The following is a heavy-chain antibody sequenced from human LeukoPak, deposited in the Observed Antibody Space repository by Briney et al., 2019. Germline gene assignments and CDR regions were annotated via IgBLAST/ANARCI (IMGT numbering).Heavy chain of an antibody. J-gene: IGHJ4*02. V-gene: IGHV1-8*01. CDR2: MNPNSGNT. CDR1: GYTFTSYD. D-gene: IGHD6-6*01. Sequence: ASVKVSCKASGYTFTSYDINWVRQATGQGLEWMGWMNPNSGNTGYAQKFQGRVAMTRNTSISTAYMELSSLRSEDTAVYYCARVSYSSSSMGIDYWGQGTLVTVSS. CDR3: ARVSYSSSSMGIDY.